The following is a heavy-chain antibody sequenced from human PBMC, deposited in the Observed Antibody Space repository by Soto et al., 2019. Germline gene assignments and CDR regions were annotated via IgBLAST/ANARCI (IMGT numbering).Heavy chain of an antibody. V-gene: IGHV5-51*01. CDR2: IYPGDSDT. D-gene: IGHD2-2*02. CDR1: GCSFTSYW. Sequence: GESLKISCKGSGCSFTSYWIGWVRQMPGKGLEWMGIIYPGDSDTRYSPSFQGQVTISADKSISTAYLQWSSLKASDTAMYYCATTGKTCSSTSCYMGSYYYYGMDVWGQGTTVTVSS. CDR3: ATTGKTCSSTSCYMGSYYYYGMDV. J-gene: IGHJ6*02.